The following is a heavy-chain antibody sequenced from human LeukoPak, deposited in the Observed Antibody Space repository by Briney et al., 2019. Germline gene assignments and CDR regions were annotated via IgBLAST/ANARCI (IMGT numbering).Heavy chain of an antibody. Sequence: SETLSLTCTVSGYSISSGYYWGWIRQPPGKGLEWIGSIYHSGSTYYNPSLKSRVTVSVDTSKNQFSLKLSSVTAADTAVYYCARVGITMIVVDPALIFDYWGQGTLVTVSS. CDR2: IYHSGST. J-gene: IGHJ4*02. CDR3: ARVGITMIVVDPALIFDY. D-gene: IGHD3-22*01. CDR1: GYSISSGYY. V-gene: IGHV4-38-2*02.